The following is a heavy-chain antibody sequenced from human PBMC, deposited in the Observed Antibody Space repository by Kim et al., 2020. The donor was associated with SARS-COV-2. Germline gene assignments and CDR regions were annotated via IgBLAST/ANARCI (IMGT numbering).Heavy chain of an antibody. CDR2: IYYSGST. CDR3: ARAQGRDYGDLDFDY. D-gene: IGHD4-17*01. Sequence: SETLSLTCTVSGGSISSYYWSWIRQPPGKGLEWIGYIYYSGSTNYNPSLKSRVTISVDTSKNQFSLKLSSVTAADTAVYYCARAQGRDYGDLDFDYWGQGTLVTVSS. V-gene: IGHV4-59*13. J-gene: IGHJ4*02. CDR1: GGSISSYY.